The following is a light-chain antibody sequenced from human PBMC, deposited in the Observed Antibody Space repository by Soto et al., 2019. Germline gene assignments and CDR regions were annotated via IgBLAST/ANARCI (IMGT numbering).Light chain of an antibody. V-gene: IGKV1-5*03. CDR3: QQYHRYPWT. Sequence: DIQMTQSPSTLSASVGDRVTITCRASQSINNWLAWYQQKAGKAPNLLISQASSLESGVPSRCSGSGSGTEFTLTISSLQPDDFATYYCQQYHRYPWTFGQGTRVEIK. CDR1: QSINNW. J-gene: IGKJ1*01. CDR2: QAS.